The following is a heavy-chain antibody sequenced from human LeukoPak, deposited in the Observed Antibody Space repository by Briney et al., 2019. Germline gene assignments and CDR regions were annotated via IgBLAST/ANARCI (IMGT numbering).Heavy chain of an antibody. V-gene: IGHV3-21*01. D-gene: IGHD4-17*01. J-gene: IGHJ4*02. Sequence: GGSLRLSCAASGFTFSSYSMNWVRQAPGKGLEWVSSISSSSSYIYYADSVKGRFTISRDNAKNSLYLQMNSLRAEDTAVYYCARDFGYGDYFDYWGQGTLVTVSS. CDR1: GFTFSSYS. CDR2: ISSSSSYI. CDR3: ARDFGYGDYFDY.